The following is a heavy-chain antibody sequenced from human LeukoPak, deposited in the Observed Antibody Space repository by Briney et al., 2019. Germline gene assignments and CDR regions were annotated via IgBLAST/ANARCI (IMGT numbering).Heavy chain of an antibody. CDR1: GYTFTSYD. CDR2: MNPNSGNT. V-gene: IGHV1-8*03. J-gene: IGHJ4*02. Sequence: ASVKVSCTASGYTFTSYDINWVRQATGQGLEWMGWMNPNSGNTGYAQKFQGRVTITRNTSISTAYMELSSLRSEDTAVYYCARGPYYDSSGYYYVRSFDYWGQGTLVTVSS. D-gene: IGHD3-22*01. CDR3: ARGPYYDSSGYYYVRSFDY.